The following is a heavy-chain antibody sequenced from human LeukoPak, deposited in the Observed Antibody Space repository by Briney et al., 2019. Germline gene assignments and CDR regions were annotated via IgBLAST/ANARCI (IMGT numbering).Heavy chain of an antibody. J-gene: IGHJ4*02. Sequence: SVKVSCKASGGTFSSYAISWVRQAPGQGLEWMGRIIPILGIPNYAQKFQGRVTITADKSTSTAYMELSSLRSEDTAVYYCARASPRPGYCSGGSCYPYHFDYWGQGTLVTVSS. D-gene: IGHD2-15*01. CDR2: IIPILGIP. CDR3: ARASPRPGYCSGGSCYPYHFDY. CDR1: GGTFSSYA. V-gene: IGHV1-69*04.